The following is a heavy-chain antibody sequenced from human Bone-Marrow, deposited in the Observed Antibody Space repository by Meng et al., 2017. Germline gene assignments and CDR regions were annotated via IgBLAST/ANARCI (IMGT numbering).Heavy chain of an antibody. Sequence: SVKVSCKASAYTFSAYYIHWVRQAPGQGLEWMGWINPIFGTANYAQKFQGRVTITADKATSTAYMELSSLRSEDTAVYYCARDCSGWYGGSAFDIWGQGTMVTVSS. CDR1: AYTFSAYY. J-gene: IGHJ3*02. D-gene: IGHD6-19*01. CDR3: ARDCSGWYGGSAFDI. V-gene: IGHV1-69*06. CDR2: INPIFGTA.